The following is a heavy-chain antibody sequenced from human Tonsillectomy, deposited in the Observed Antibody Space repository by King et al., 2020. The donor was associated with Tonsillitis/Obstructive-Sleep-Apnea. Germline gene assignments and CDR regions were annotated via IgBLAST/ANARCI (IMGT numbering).Heavy chain of an antibody. CDR3: AGGAVTIFGVVITAITGGRFDY. Sequence: QLQESGPGLVKPSETLSLTCTVSGGSISSSSYYWGWIRQPPGKGLEWIGSIYYSGSTYYNPSLKSRVTISVDTSKNQFSLKLSSVTAADTAGYYCAGGAVTIFGVVITAITGGRFDYWGQGTLVTVSS. CDR1: GGSISSSSYY. J-gene: IGHJ4*02. CDR2: IYYSGST. D-gene: IGHD3-3*01. V-gene: IGHV4-39*01.